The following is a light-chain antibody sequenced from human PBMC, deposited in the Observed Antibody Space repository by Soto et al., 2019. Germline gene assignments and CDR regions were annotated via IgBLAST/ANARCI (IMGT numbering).Light chain of an antibody. V-gene: IGKV3-15*01. J-gene: IGKJ5*01. CDR2: GAS. CDR3: QKYYDWPIT. Sequence: EIVMTQSPATLSISPGERATLSCRASQSVSSNLAWYQQKPGQAPRLLIYGASTRATGIPDRLSGSGSGTELTLTISSLQSEDFAVYYCQKYYDWPITCGQGTRLEIK. CDR1: QSVSSN.